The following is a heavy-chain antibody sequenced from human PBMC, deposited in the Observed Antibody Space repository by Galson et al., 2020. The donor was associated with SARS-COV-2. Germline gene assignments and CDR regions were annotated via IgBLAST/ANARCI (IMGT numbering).Heavy chain of an antibody. Sequence: GGPLRLSCAASGYTFSSHGMHWVRQAPGKGLEWVADIWYDGSNKYYADSVKGRFTISRDNSKNTQYLQMNSLRAEDTAVYYCARDLFRGFGAYIRGYYPPYYYYGMDVWGQGTTVTVSS. CDR2: IWYDGSNK. V-gene: IGHV3-33*08. D-gene: IGHD3-22*01. CDR1: GYTFSSHG. CDR3: ARDLFRGFGAYIRGYYPPYYYYGMDV. J-gene: IGHJ6*02.